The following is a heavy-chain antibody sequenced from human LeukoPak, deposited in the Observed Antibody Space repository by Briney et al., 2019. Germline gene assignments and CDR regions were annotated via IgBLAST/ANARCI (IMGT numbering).Heavy chain of an antibody. D-gene: IGHD6-13*01. Sequence: SQTLALTCAISGDSVSSHDAAWNWIRQSPSRGLEWLGRTYYRSRWLNDYAISVKSRIIISPDTSKNQFSLMLTSVTAADSAVYYCARDDFSSNWGNFDSWGQGTRVIVSS. V-gene: IGHV6-1*01. J-gene: IGHJ4*02. CDR3: ARDDFSSNWGNFDS. CDR2: TYYRSRWLN. CDR1: GDSVSSHDAA.